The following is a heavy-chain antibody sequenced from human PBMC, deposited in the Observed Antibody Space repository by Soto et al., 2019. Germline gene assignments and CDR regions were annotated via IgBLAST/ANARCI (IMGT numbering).Heavy chain of an antibody. CDR1: GFTFNSNA. J-gene: IGHJ4*02. D-gene: IGHD6-13*01. Sequence: QVQLVESGGRVVQPGRSLRLSCAASGFTFNSNAMHWVRQAPGKGLEWVAVISFDGSDTFYGDSVKGRFTISRDYSENTLYLQMNSLRAEDTAVYYCARDHDNRSWYGYLDYWGQGTLVTVSS. CDR2: ISFDGSDT. CDR3: ARDHDNRSWYGYLDY. V-gene: IGHV3-33*05.